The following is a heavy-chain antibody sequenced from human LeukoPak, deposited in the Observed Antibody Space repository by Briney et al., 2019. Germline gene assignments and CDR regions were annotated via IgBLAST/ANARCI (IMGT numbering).Heavy chain of an antibody. CDR3: ARRYGSYSQNLFDY. CDR1: GYSISSGYY. CDR2: IYHSGST. D-gene: IGHD3-10*01. V-gene: IGHV4-38-2*01. Sequence: PSETLSLTCAVSGYSISSGYYWGWIRQPPGKGLEWIGSIYHSGSTYYNPSLKSRATISVDTSKNQFSLKLSSVTAADTAVYYCARRYGSYSQNLFDYWGQGTLVTVSS. J-gene: IGHJ4*02.